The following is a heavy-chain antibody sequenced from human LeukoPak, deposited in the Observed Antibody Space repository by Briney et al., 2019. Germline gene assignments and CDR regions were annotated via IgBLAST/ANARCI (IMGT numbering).Heavy chain of an antibody. J-gene: IGHJ5*02. D-gene: IGHD3-3*01. CDR2: ISAYNGNT. Sequence: GASVKVSCKASGYTFTSYGISWVRQAPGQGLEWVGWISAYNGNTNYAQKLQGRVTMTTDTSTSTAYMELRSLRSDDTAVYYCAREARPSITIFGVVITWGQGTLVTVSS. CDR3: AREARPSITIFGVVIT. V-gene: IGHV1-18*01. CDR1: GYTFTSYG.